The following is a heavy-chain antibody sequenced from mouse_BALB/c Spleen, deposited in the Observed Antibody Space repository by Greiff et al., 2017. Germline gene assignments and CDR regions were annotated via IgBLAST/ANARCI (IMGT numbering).Heavy chain of an antibody. J-gene: IGHJ3*01. CDR2: ISSGGST. CDR3: ARRMITTGGFAY. CDR1: GFTFSSYA. Sequence: EVQLQESGGGLVKPGGSLKLSCAASGFTFSSYAMSWVRQTPEKRLEWVASISSGGSTYYPDSVKGRFTISRDNARNILYLQMSSLRSEDTAMYYCARRMITTGGFAYWGQGTLVTVSA. D-gene: IGHD2-4*01. V-gene: IGHV5-6-5*01.